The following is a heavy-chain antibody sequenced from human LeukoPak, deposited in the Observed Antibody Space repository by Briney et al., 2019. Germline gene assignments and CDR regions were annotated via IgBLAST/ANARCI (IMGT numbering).Heavy chain of an antibody. D-gene: IGHD5-18*01. J-gene: IGHJ4*02. V-gene: IGHV3-30*02. CDR3: AKGGIQLWIKIDY. Sequence: GGSLRLSCAASGFTLSSYGIHWVRQAPGKGLEWVAFIRYDGSNKYYADSVKGRFTISRDNSKNTLYLQMNSLRAEDTAVYYCAKGGIQLWIKIDYWGQGTLVTVSS. CDR2: IRYDGSNK. CDR1: GFTLSSYG.